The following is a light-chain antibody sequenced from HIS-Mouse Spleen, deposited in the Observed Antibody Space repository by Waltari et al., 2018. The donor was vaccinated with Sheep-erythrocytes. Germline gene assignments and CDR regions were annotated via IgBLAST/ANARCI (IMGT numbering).Light chain of an antibody. J-gene: IGLJ1*01. CDR3: CSYAGSYNHV. CDR2: DVS. CDR1: SSDVGGYNY. Sequence: QSALTQPRSVSGSPGQSVTISCTGTSSDVGGYNYVSWYQQHPGKAPKLMIYDVSKRPSVVPYRFSGSKSGTTASLTISGLQAEDEADYYCCSYAGSYNHVFATGTKVTVL. V-gene: IGLV2-11*01.